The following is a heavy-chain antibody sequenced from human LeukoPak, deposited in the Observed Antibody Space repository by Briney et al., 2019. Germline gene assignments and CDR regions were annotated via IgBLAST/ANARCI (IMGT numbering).Heavy chain of an antibody. CDR3: ARGPWIQLWLPRPGSYFDY. CDR2: INPNSGGT. Sequence: ASVKVSRKASGYTFTGYYMHWVRQAPGQGLEWMGWINPNSGGTNYAQKFQGWVTMTRDTSISTAYMELSRLRSDDTAVYYCARGPWIQLWLPRPGSYFDYWGQGTLVTVSP. J-gene: IGHJ4*02. CDR1: GYTFTGYY. D-gene: IGHD5-18*01. V-gene: IGHV1-2*04.